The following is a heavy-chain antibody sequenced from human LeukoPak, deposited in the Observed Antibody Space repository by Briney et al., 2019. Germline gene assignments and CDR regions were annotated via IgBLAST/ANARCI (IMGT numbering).Heavy chain of an antibody. CDR2: SGST. Sequence: KPSETLSLTCTVSDGSISSYYWGWIRQPPGKGLEWIGSSGSTYYNPFLKSRVTISVDTSKNQFSLKLSSVTAADTAVYYCARGYYDSSGYWFDPWGQGTLVTVSS. CDR1: DGSISSYY. V-gene: IGHV4-38-2*02. D-gene: IGHD3-22*01. J-gene: IGHJ5*02. CDR3: ARGYYDSSGYWFDP.